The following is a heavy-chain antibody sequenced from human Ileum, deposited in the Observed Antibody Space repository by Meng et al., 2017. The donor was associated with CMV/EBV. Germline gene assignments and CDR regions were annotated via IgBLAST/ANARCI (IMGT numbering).Heavy chain of an antibody. V-gene: IGHV3-7*01. CDR2: IKQDGSET. CDR1: GFTFSSYW. D-gene: IGHD6-13*01. CDR3: ARVRGGLSSSWYYFDY. J-gene: IGHJ4*02. Sequence: SCAASGFTFSSYWMSWVRQAPGKGLEWVANIKQDGSETYYVDSEKGRFSISRDNAKDSLYLQMNSLRAEDTAVYYCARVRGGLSSSWYYFDYWGQGTLVTVSS.